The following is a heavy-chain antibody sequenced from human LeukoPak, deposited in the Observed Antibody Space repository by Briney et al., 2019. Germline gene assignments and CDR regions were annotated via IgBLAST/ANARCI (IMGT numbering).Heavy chain of an antibody. J-gene: IGHJ4*02. D-gene: IGHD6-19*01. Sequence: ASVKVSYKVSGYTLTELSMHWVRQAPGKGLEWMGGFDPEDGETIYAQKFQGRVTMTEDTSTDTAYMELSSLRSEDTAVYYCATDLRYSSGWFDFDYWGQGTLVTVSS. CDR1: GYTLTELS. V-gene: IGHV1-24*01. CDR2: FDPEDGET. CDR3: ATDLRYSSGWFDFDY.